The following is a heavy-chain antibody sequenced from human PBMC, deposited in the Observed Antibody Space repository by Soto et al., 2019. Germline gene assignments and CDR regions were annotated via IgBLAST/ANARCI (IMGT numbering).Heavy chain of an antibody. J-gene: IGHJ2*01. CDR2: IWYDGSNK. V-gene: IGHV3-33*01. CDR3: ARGYDFWSGYTARYWYFDL. Sequence: QVQLVESGGGVVQPGRALRLSCAASGFTFSSYCMHWVRQAPGKGLEWVAVIWYDGSNKYYADTVKGRFTISRDNSNNTLYLQMNSLRAEDTAVYYCARGYDFWSGYTARYWYFDLWGRGTLVTVSS. D-gene: IGHD3-3*01. CDR1: GFTFSSYC.